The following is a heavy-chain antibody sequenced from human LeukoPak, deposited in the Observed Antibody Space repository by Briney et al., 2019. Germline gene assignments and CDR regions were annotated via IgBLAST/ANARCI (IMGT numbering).Heavy chain of an antibody. V-gene: IGHV3-23*01. CDR2: ISGSGDYT. CDR1: GFTFSSHG. Sequence: GGSLRLSCAASGFTFSSHGMSWVRQAPGKGLEWVSTISGSGDYTYYADSVKGRFTISRDNSKNTLYLQMNSLRAEDTAIYYCARCSGWAFKNWGQGTLVTVSS. CDR3: ARCSGWAFKN. J-gene: IGHJ4*02. D-gene: IGHD6-19*01.